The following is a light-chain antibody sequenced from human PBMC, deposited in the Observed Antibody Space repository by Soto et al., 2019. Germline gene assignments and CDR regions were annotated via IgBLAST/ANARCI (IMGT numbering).Light chain of an antibody. CDR1: QSVSTY. J-gene: IGKJ4*01. CDR3: QQRSNWPPTLT. Sequence: EIVLTQSPATLSLSPGDRATLSCRASQSVSTYLAWYQQKPGQAPRLLIYDASNRATGIPAKFSGSGSETDFTLTISSLEPEDFAVYYCQQRSNWPPTLTFGGGTKVDI. CDR2: DAS. V-gene: IGKV3-11*01.